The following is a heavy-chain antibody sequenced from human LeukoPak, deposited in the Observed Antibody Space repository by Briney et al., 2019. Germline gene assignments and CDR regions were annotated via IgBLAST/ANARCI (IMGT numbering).Heavy chain of an antibody. CDR1: GFTFSSYA. J-gene: IGHJ4*02. D-gene: IGHD5-18*01. CDR2: ISGSGGST. Sequence: PGGSLRLSCAASGFTFSSYAMSWVRQAPGKGLEWVSAISGSGGSTYYADSVKGRFTISRDNSKNTLYLQMNSLRAEDTAVYYCAKDERGYSYGSIPRFWDYWGQGTLVTVPS. CDR3: AKDERGYSYGSIPRFWDY. V-gene: IGHV3-23*01.